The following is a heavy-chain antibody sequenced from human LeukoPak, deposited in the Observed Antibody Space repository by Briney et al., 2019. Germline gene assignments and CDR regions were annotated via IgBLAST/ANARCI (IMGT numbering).Heavy chain of an antibody. D-gene: IGHD3-3*01. CDR3: AKDIYDFWSGYLSYDAFDI. CDR1: GFTFSSYG. V-gene: IGHV3-30*02. CDR2: IRYDGSNK. Sequence: GGSLRLSCAASGFTFSSYGMHWVRQAPGKGREWVAFIRYDGSNKYYADSVKGRFTISRDNSKNTLYLQMNSLRAEDTAVYYCAKDIYDFWSGYLSYDAFDIWGQATMVTVSS. J-gene: IGHJ3*02.